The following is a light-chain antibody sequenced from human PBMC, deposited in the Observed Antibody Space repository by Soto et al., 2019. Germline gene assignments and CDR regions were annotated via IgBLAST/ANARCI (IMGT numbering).Light chain of an antibody. CDR1: QSISRY. CDR2: GAS. J-gene: IGKJ1*01. V-gene: IGKV3-20*01. Sequence: SMLKQSPGSLSLAQGERTTLSCRASQSISRYLAWYQQKPGQGPRLLIYGASSRATGTPDRFSGSGSGTDFTLTINRLEPEDFALYYCQQYGSSPPTFGQGTKVDIK. CDR3: QQYGSSPPT.